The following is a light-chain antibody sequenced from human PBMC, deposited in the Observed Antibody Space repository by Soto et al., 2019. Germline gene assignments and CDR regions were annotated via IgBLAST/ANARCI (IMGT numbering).Light chain of an antibody. V-gene: IGKV1-5*01. CDR3: QQYNSDPVT. CDR1: QSISSW. Sequence: DIQMTQSPSTLSASVGDRVTITCRASQSISSWLAWYQQKPGQAPKLLIYDASSLESGVPSRFSGSGSGTEFTLTISSLQPDDFATYYCQQYNSDPVTVGQGTKLEIK. CDR2: DAS. J-gene: IGKJ2*01.